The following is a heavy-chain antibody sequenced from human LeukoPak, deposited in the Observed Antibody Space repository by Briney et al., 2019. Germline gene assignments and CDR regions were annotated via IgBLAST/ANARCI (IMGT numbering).Heavy chain of an antibody. CDR3: ARHVDPYRSYYWDWFDP. CDR2: ISSSGSTI. D-gene: IGHD1-26*01. Sequence: PGGSLRLSCAASGFTFSSYEMNWVRQAPGKGLEWVSYISSSGSTIYYADSVKGRFTISRDNAKNSLYLQMNSLRAEDTAVYYCARHVDPYRSYYWDWFDPWGQGTLVIVSS. CDR1: GFTFSSYE. V-gene: IGHV3-48*03. J-gene: IGHJ5*02.